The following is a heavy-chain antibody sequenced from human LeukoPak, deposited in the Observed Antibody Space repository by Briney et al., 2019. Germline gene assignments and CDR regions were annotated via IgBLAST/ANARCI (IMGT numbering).Heavy chain of an antibody. CDR3: ARTPSWGNRFFDY. CDR1: GGSISSYY. Sequence: PSETLSLTCTVSGGSISSYYWSWIRQPPGKGLEWIGYIYYSGSTNYNPSLKSRVTISVDTSKNQFSLKLSSVTAADTAVYYCARTPSWGNRFFDYWDQGTLVTVSS. CDR2: IYYSGST. J-gene: IGHJ4*02. D-gene: IGHD7-27*01. V-gene: IGHV4-59*01.